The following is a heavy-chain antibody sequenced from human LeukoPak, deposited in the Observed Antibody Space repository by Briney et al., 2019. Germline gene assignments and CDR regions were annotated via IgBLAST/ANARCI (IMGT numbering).Heavy chain of an antibody. CDR1: GGSFSGYY. V-gene: IGHV4-34*01. CDR2: INHGGST. Sequence: SETLSLTCAVYGGSFSGYYWSWIRQPPGKGLEWIGEINHGGSTNYNPSLKSRVTISVDTSKNQFSLKLSPVTAADTAVYYCARGSIVRYSSGWYSGYWGQGTLVTVSS. CDR3: ARGSIVRYSSGWYSGY. D-gene: IGHD6-19*01. J-gene: IGHJ4*02.